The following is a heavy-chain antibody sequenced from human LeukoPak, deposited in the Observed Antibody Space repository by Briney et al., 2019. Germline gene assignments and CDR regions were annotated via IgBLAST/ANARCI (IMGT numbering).Heavy chain of an antibody. CDR2: IKQDGSEK. J-gene: IGHJ4*02. CDR1: GFTFSNYW. CDR3: ARTPRGQLPALY. Sequence: SGGSLRLSCAASGFTFSNYWMGWVRQAPGKGLERVANIKQDGSEKYYVDSVKGRFTISRDNARNSLYLQMNSLRVEDTAVYYCARTPRGQLPALYWGQGTLVTVSS. V-gene: IGHV3-7*02. D-gene: IGHD2-2*01.